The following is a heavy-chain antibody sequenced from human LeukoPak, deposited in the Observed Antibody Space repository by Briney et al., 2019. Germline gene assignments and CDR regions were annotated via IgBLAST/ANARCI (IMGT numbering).Heavy chain of an antibody. J-gene: IGHJ4*02. D-gene: IGHD1-26*01. CDR3: ARVSGTFPSYFDY. CDR1: GFAFSSLD. Sequence: GGSLRLSCAASGFAFSSLDMGWVRQAPGKGLEWVSLIYSDGSTYYADSVKGRFTISRDNSQNTLYLQMNSLRAEDTAVYYCARVSGTFPSYFDYWGQGTLVTVSS. CDR2: IYSDGST. V-gene: IGHV3-53*01.